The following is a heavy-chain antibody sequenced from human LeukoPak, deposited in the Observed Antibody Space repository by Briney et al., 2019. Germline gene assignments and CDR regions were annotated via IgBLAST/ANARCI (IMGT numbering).Heavy chain of an antibody. J-gene: IGHJ5*02. V-gene: IGHV1-2*06. Sequence: ASVKVSCKASGYTFTGYYIHWVRQAPGQGLEWMGRINPYSGGTNYAQNFEGRVTVTRDTSITTAYMELSRLTSDDTAVYYCARSSSGSSNWFGPWGQGTLVTVSS. CDR3: ARSSSGSSNWFGP. D-gene: IGHD3-22*01. CDR2: INPYSGGT. CDR1: GYTFTGYY.